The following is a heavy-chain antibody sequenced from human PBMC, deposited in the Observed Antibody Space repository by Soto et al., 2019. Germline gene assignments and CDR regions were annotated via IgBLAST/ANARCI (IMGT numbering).Heavy chain of an antibody. J-gene: IGHJ4*02. CDR2: ISSSSSYI. D-gene: IGHD3-22*01. Sequence: PGGSLRLSCAASGFTFSSYSMNWVRQAPGKGLEWVSSISSSSSYIYCADSVKGRFTISRDNAKNSLYLQMNSLRAEDTAVYYCARDQRYYYDSSGYYSDYWGQGTLVTVSS. CDR3: ARDQRYYYDSSGYYSDY. CDR1: GFTFSSYS. V-gene: IGHV3-21*01.